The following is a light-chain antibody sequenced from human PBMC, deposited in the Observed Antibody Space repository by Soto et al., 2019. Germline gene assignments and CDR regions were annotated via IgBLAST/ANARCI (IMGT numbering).Light chain of an antibody. CDR3: CSYAGSSTLV. V-gene: IGLV2-23*01. CDR1: SSDVGSYKF. CDR2: EGS. J-gene: IGLJ3*02. Sequence: QSALTQPVSVSGSPGQSITISCTGTSSDVGSYKFVSWYQQHPCKAPKLMIYEGSKRPSGVSSRFSGSKSGNTASLTISGLQAEDEGDYHCCSYAGSSTLVFGGGTKLTVL.